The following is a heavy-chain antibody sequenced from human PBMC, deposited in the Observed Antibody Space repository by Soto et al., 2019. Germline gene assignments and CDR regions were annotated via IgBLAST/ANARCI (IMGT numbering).Heavy chain of an antibody. J-gene: IGHJ6*02. Sequence: PGESLKISCNGSGYSFTSYWIGWVRQMPGKGLEWMGIIYPGDSDTRYSPSFQGQVTISADKSISTAYLQRSSLKASDTAMYYCARGAPYSSSSGYYYGMDVWGQGTTVTV. D-gene: IGHD6-6*01. CDR3: ARGAPYSSSSGYYYGMDV. CDR2: IYPGDSDT. CDR1: GYSFTSYW. V-gene: IGHV5-51*01.